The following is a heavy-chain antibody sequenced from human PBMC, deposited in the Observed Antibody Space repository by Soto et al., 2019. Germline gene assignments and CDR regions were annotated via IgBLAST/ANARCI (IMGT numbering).Heavy chain of an antibody. CDR2: INPNSGGT. CDR3: ARDGTYSSSWYADY. D-gene: IGHD6-6*01. CDR1: GYTFTGYY. J-gene: IGHJ4*02. V-gene: IGHV1-2*02. Sequence: ASVKVSCKASGYTFTGYYMHWVRQAPGQGLEWMGWINPNSGGTNYAQKFQGRVTMTRDTSISTAYMELSRLRSDDTAVYYCARDGTYSSSWYADYWGQGTLVTVSS.